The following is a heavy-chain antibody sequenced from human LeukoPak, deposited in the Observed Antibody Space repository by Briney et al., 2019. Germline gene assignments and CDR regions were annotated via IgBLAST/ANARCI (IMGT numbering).Heavy chain of an antibody. CDR1: GFTFSSYA. V-gene: IGHV3-23*01. Sequence: GGSLRLSCAASGFTFSSYAMSWVRQAPGRGLEWVSAISGSGGSTYYADSVKGRFTISRDNSKNTLYLQMGSLRAEDMAVYYCARKGGSGSYEDWGQGTLVTVSS. J-gene: IGHJ4*02. D-gene: IGHD3-10*01. CDR3: ARKGGSGSYED. CDR2: ISGSGGST.